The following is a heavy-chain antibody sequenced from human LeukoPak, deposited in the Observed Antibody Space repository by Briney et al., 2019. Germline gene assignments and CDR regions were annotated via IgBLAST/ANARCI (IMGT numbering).Heavy chain of an antibody. D-gene: IGHD3-10*01. J-gene: IGHJ4*02. CDR1: GYTFINHG. CDR3: AREPRRFGD. Sequence: ASVKVSCKASGYTFINHGITWVRQAPGQGLEWLGYMNPNSGYTGYAQKFQGRVTITSDTSINTAYMELSSLRSEDTAVYYCAREPRRFGDWGQGTLVTVSS. CDR2: MNPNSGYT. V-gene: IGHV1-8*03.